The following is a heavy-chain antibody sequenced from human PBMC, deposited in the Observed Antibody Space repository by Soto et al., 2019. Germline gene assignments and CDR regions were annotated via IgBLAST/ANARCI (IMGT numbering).Heavy chain of an antibody. CDR3: ARDLGYCSGGTCYSVLDY. CDR1: GFTFSSNW. D-gene: IGHD2-15*01. J-gene: IGHJ4*02. Sequence: GGSLRLSCAASGFTFSSNWMNWVRQAPGKGPEWVANIKQDGSEKYYVDSVKGRFTISRDNAKNSLFLQMNSLRVEDTAVYYSARDLGYCSGGTCYSVLDYWGQGALVTVPQ. CDR2: IKQDGSEK. V-gene: IGHV3-7*03.